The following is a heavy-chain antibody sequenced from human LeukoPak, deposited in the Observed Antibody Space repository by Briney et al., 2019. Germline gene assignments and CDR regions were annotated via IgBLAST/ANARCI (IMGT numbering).Heavy chain of an antibody. CDR2: ISSSSSSI. CDR1: GFTFSTYT. J-gene: IGHJ4*02. V-gene: IGHV3-21*01. Sequence: GGSLRLSCAASGFTFSTYTMNWVRQAPGKGLEWASSISSSSSSIYYADSVKGRFTISRDNAKNSLYLQMNSLRDEDTAVFYCARGTTGNYDYWGRGTLVTVSS. D-gene: IGHD1-7*01. CDR3: ARGTTGNYDY.